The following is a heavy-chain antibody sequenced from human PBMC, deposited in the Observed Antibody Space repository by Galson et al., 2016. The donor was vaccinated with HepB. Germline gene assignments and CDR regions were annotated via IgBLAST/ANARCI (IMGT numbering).Heavy chain of an antibody. CDR2: ISSSSRYI. CDR1: AITISPYS. Sequence: SLRLSCAASAITISPYSLNWVRQAPGRGLEWVSTISSSSRYIYYADSVKGRFTISRDNSKNTLYLQMNSLRTEDSALYYCANGGDYFRFDSWGQGALVTVSS. V-gene: IGHV3-21*04. D-gene: IGHD4-17*01. J-gene: IGHJ4*02. CDR3: ANGGDYFRFDS.